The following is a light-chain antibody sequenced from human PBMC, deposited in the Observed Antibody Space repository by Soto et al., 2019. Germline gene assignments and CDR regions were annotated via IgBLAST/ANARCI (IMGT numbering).Light chain of an antibody. V-gene: IGLV1-44*01. CDR1: SSNIGSHS. Sequence: QSVLTQPPSASWTPGQRVTVSCSGSSSNIGSHSVSWYQQVPGTAPKLLIFSNNQRPSGVPDRFSGSKSGTSASLAISGLQSEDEADYYCAAWDDSLSGVVFGGGTKLTVL. J-gene: IGLJ2*01. CDR2: SNN. CDR3: AAWDDSLSGVV.